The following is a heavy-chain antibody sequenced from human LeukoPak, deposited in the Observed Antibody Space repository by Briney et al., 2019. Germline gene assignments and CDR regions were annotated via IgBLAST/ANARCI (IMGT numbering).Heavy chain of an antibody. Sequence: SETLSLTCTVSGYSINSGYFWGWIRQSPGKGLEWIASIYHSGTTYYNPSLKSRVTMSVDTSKNQFSLKLSSVTAADTAVYYCARPPDSADYGAAFDFWGQGALVTVSS. CDR3: ARPPDSADYGAAFDF. CDR2: IYHSGTT. J-gene: IGHJ4*02. D-gene: IGHD4/OR15-4a*01. CDR1: GYSINSGYF. V-gene: IGHV4-38-2*02.